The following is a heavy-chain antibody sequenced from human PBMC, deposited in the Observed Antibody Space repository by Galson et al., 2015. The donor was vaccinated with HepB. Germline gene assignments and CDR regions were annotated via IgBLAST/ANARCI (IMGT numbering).Heavy chain of an antibody. CDR2: ISHDGSNK. V-gene: IGHV3-30-3*01. Sequence: SLRLSCAASGFTFSSYAMSWVRQAPGKGLEWVAVISHDGSNKYYADSVKGRFTISRDNSKNTLYLQMNSLRAEDTAVYYCARGIAVAGTLDYWGQGTLVTVSS. CDR3: ARGIAVAGTLDY. CDR1: GFTFSSYA. D-gene: IGHD6-19*01. J-gene: IGHJ4*02.